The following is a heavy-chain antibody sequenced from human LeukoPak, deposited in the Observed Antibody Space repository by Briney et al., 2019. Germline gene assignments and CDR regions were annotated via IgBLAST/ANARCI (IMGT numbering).Heavy chain of an antibody. D-gene: IGHD3-16*01. Sequence: GGSLRPSCAASGFTFSSYSMNWVRQAPGKGLEWVSSISSTSTYIDYADSVKGRFTISRDNAKNSLYLQMDSLGAEDTAVYYCARDPPSRGTRYFDYWGQGTLVTVSS. J-gene: IGHJ4*02. V-gene: IGHV3-21*01. CDR2: ISSTSTYI. CDR1: GFTFSSYS. CDR3: ARDPPSRGTRYFDY.